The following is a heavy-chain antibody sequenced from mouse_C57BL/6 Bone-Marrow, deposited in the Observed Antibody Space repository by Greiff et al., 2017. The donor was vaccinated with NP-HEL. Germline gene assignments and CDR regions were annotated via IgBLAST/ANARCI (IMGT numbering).Heavy chain of an antibody. J-gene: IGHJ2*01. Sequence: EVMLVKSGGGLVQPGGSLSLSCAASGFTFTDYYMSWVRQPPGKALEWLGFIRNKANGYTTEYSASVKGRFTISRDNSQSILYLQMNALRAEDSATYYCARGGARNYFDYWGQGTTLTVSS. CDR1: GFTFTDYY. CDR3: ARGGARNYFDY. V-gene: IGHV7-3*01. CDR2: IRNKANGYTT.